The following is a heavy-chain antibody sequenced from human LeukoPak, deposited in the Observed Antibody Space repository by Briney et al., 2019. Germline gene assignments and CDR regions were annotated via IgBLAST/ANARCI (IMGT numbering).Heavy chain of an antibody. CDR2: ISWNSGSI. Sequence: PGGSLRLSCAASGFTFDDYAMHWVRQAPGKGLEWVSGISWNSGSIGYADSVKGRFTISRDNAKNSLYLQMNSLRAEDTALYYCAKDVYDFWSGSNWFDPWGQGTLVTVSS. CDR1: GFTFDDYA. J-gene: IGHJ5*02. D-gene: IGHD3-3*01. V-gene: IGHV3-9*01. CDR3: AKDVYDFWSGSNWFDP.